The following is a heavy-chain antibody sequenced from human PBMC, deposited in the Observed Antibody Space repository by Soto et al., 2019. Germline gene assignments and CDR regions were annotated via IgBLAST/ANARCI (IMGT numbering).Heavy chain of an antibody. CDR1: GFSLSTSGVG. Sequence: SGPTLVNPTQTLTLTCTFSGFSLSTSGVGVGWIRQPPGKALEWLALIYWDDDKRYSPSLKSRLTITKDTSKNQVVLTMTNMDPVDTATYYCAHTPINPYDYSNYLNWFDPWGQGTLVTVSS. CDR3: AHTPINPYDYSNYLNWFDP. V-gene: IGHV2-5*02. D-gene: IGHD4-4*01. J-gene: IGHJ5*02. CDR2: IYWDDDK.